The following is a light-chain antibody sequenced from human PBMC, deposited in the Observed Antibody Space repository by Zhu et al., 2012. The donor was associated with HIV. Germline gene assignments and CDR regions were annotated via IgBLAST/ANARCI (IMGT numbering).Light chain of an antibody. CDR3: QHLTIYPT. Sequence: DIQLTQSPSFLSASVGDRVTISCRANQGISNYLAWYHQKPGKAPKLLIYAASILQSGVPSRFSGSGSGTEFTLTISSLQPEDFATYYCQHLTIYPTFGGGSKVEMK. V-gene: IGKV1-9*01. J-gene: IGKJ4*01. CDR2: AAS. CDR1: QGISNY.